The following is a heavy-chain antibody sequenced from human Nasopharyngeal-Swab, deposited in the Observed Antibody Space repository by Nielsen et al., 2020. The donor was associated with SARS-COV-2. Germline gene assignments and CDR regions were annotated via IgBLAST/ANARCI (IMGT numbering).Heavy chain of an antibody. CDR3: ARGRPDSKSMEWYPPRKCFDS. J-gene: IGHJ5*01. CDR1: GYTSTGFD. CDR2: INLNSGNA. D-gene: IGHD2-8*01. V-gene: IGHV1-8*01. Sequence: ASVKVSCKASGYTSTGFDINWVRHVAGQGLEWMGWINLNSGNAGYAEKFQGRVTMTRDTSIRTAYMELSSLTSGDTAIYYCARGRPDSKSMEWYPPRKCFDSWGQGTLVTVSS.